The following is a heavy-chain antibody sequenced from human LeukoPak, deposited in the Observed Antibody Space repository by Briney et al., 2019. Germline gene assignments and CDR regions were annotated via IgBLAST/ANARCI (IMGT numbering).Heavy chain of an antibody. V-gene: IGHV3-33*01. Sequence: PGRSLRLSCAASGFTFSSYGMHWVRQAPGKGLEWVAVIWYDGSDKYYADSVKGRFTISRDNSKNTLYLQMNSLRAEDTAVYYCARPRLRQRYFDYWGQGTLVTVSS. D-gene: IGHD4-17*01. CDR1: GFTFSSYG. CDR2: IWYDGSDK. CDR3: ARPRLRQRYFDY. J-gene: IGHJ4*02.